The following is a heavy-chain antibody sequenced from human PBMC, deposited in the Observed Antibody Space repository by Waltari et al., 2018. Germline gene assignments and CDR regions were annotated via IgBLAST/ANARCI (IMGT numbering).Heavy chain of an antibody. V-gene: IGHV3-73*01. Sequence: EVQLVESGGALVQPGGSLKLSCAASGLIISDYANHWVRQASGKGPEWVGRIRSRFKGDATAYGESVQGRFTISRDDSKNTVYLEMNSLKTDDTAVYYCIRPFEMGIDWGQGTLVTVSS. D-gene: IGHD7-27*01. J-gene: IGHJ4*02. CDR2: IRSRFKGDAT. CDR1: GLIISDYA. CDR3: IRPFEMGID.